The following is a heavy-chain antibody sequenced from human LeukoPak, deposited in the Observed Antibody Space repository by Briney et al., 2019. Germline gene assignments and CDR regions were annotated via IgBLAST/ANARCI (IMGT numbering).Heavy chain of an antibody. D-gene: IGHD2-2*01. CDR1: GDSISSYY. CDR3: ARGSLVFFEASRRWYFDL. J-gene: IGHJ2*01. V-gene: IGHV4-59*01. CDR2: ISNTGST. Sequence: SETLSLTCTVSGDSISSYYWSWIRQPPEKGLEWIGYISNTGSTTYNPSLKSRVTISADTSKNHFSLKLKSVTAADTAVYHCARGSLVFFEASRRWYFDLWGRGTLVTASS.